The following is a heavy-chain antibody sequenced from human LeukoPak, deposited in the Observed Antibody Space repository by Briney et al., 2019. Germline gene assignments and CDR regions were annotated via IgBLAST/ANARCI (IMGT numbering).Heavy chain of an antibody. J-gene: IGHJ4*02. CDR2: TYYGSNWYN. CDR3: ARDVFAGDTVSLDY. CDR1: GDSVSINGAA. D-gene: IGHD4-11*01. Sequence: SPTLSLTFAISGDSVSINGAAWNWIRQSPSRGLEWLGSTYYGSNWYNDYAVSVKSRIPINPDTSKNQFSLQLNSVTPEDTAVYYCARDVFAGDTVSLDYWGQGTLVTVSS. V-gene: IGHV6-1*01.